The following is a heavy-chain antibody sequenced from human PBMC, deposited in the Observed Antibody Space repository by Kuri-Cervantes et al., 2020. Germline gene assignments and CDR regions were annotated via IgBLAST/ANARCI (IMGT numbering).Heavy chain of an antibody. D-gene: IGHD3-22*01. CDR1: GFTFDDYA. CDR3: ARVGYDSSGPGAFDI. CDR2: ISWNSGSI. V-gene: IGHV3-9*01. Sequence: LSLTCAASGFTFDDYAMHWVRQAPGKGLEWVSGISWNSGSIGYADSVKGRFTISRDNAKNSLYLQMNSLRAEDTAVYYCARVGYDSSGPGAFDIWGQGTMVTVSS. J-gene: IGHJ3*02.